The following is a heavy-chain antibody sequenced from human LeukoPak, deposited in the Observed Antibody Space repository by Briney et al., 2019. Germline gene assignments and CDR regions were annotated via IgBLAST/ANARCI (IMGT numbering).Heavy chain of an antibody. D-gene: IGHD2-21*02. CDR2: ISSSSSYI. V-gene: IGHV3-21*01. CDR1: GFTFSSYA. J-gene: IGHJ3*02. Sequence: GGSLRLSCAASGFTFSSYAMNWVRQAPGKGLEWVSSISSSSSYIYYADSVKGRFTISRDNAKNSLYLQMNSLRAEDTAVYYCARQHCGGDCAPAGHAFDIWGQGTMVTVSS. CDR3: ARQHCGGDCAPAGHAFDI.